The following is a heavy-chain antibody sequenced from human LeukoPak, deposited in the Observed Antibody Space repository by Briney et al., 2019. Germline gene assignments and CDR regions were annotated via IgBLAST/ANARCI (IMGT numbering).Heavy chain of an antibody. D-gene: IGHD3-10*01. CDR1: GFDFSTQW. V-gene: IGHV3-7*01. CDR2: VNQGATQK. Sequence: GGSLRLSCAASGFDFSTQWMSWVRQAPGKGLEWVAIVNQGATQKYYVDSVKGRFTISRDNAENTLHLQMNSLRAEDTAVYYCARGARGSGTASDYWGQGTLVTVSS. CDR3: ARGARGSGTASDY. J-gene: IGHJ4*02.